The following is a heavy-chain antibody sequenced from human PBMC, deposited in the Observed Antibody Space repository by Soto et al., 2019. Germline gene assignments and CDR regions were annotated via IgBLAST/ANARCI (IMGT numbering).Heavy chain of an antibody. Sequence: SETLSLTCAVYGGSFSGYYWSWLRQPPGKGLEWIGEINHSGSTNYNPSLKSRVTISVDTSKNQFSLKLSSVTGAAPAVYYCARGQGSHKALYYYYGMDVWGQGTTVTVSS. CDR1: GGSFSGYY. V-gene: IGHV4-34*01. J-gene: IGHJ6*02. CDR3: ARGQGSHKALYYYYGMDV. CDR2: INHSGST.